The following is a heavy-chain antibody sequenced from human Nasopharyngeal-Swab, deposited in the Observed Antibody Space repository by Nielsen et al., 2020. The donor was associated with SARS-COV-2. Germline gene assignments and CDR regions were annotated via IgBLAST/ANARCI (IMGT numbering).Heavy chain of an antibody. V-gene: IGHV4-34*12. CDR1: GESLSGYS. Sequence: SETLSLTCGVYGESLSGYSWIWVRQPPGKGLEWIGQIIHSGSTNYNPSLKSRVTISADTSKNQLSLKVNSVTAADTAVYYCARISGWYWLDPWGQGTLVTVSS. D-gene: IGHD6-19*01. CDR2: IIHSGST. J-gene: IGHJ5*02. CDR3: ARISGWYWLDP.